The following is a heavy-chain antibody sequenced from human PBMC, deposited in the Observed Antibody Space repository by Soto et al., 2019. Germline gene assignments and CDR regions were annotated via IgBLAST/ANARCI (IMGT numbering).Heavy chain of an antibody. CDR2: IDWDDDK. Sequence: SGPTLVNPTQTLTLTCTFSGFSLSTSGMCVSWIRQPPGKALEWLALIDWDDDKYYSTSLKTRLTISKDTSKNQVVLTMTNMDPVDTATYYCARIHTYYYDSSGYFDYWGQGTLVTVSS. CDR3: ARIHTYYYDSSGYFDY. J-gene: IGHJ4*02. V-gene: IGHV2-70*01. CDR1: GFSLSTSGMC. D-gene: IGHD3-22*01.